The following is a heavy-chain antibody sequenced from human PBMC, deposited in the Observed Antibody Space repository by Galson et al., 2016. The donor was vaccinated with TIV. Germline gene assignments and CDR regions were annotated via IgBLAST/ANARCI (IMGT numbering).Heavy chain of an antibody. CDR3: ARDATYRSRSWYFDL. Sequence: SVKVSCKASGYRITDYYIHWVQQAPGQGLEWMGWINPKSGGTDSAQKFQGWVTMTRDTSISTTYLEVNRLKSDDTAVYYCARDATYRSRSWYFDLWGRGTQVTVSS. J-gene: IGHJ2*01. V-gene: IGHV1-2*04. CDR1: GYRITDYY. CDR2: INPKSGGT. D-gene: IGHD6-13*01.